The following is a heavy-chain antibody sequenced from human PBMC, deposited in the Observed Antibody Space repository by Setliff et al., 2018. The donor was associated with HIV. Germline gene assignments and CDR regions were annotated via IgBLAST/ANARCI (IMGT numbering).Heavy chain of an antibody. CDR2: ISAANT. CDR3: ARDSMGEIAVAGPDYFDY. V-gene: IGHV3-21*06. D-gene: IGHD6-19*01. Sequence: PGESLKISCAASGFDFSTYSMSWVRLAPGKGLEWVSSISAANTYYADSVKGRFTISRDNAKNSLYLQMNSLRAEDTAVYYGARDSMGEIAVAGPDYFDYWGQGTLVTVSS. J-gene: IGHJ4*02. CDR1: GFDFSTYS.